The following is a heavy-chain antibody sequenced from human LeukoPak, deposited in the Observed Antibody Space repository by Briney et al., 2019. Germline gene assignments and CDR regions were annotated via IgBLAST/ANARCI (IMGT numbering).Heavy chain of an antibody. CDR1: GYTFTGYY. J-gene: IGHJ4*02. Sequence: ASVKVSCKASGYTFTGYYMHWVRQAPGQGLEWMGWINPNSGGTNYAQKLQGRVTMTTDTSTSTAYMELRSLRSDDTAVYYCARDQPKPEWEPNSAFDYWGQGTLVTVSS. D-gene: IGHD1-26*01. CDR2: INPNSGGT. V-gene: IGHV1-2*02. CDR3: ARDQPKPEWEPNSAFDY.